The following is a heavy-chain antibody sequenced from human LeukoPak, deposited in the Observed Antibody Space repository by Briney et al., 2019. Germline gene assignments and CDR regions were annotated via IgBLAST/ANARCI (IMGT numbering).Heavy chain of an antibody. CDR2: FSGSSSYT. D-gene: IGHD6-13*01. CDR3: ATRGHSSSWYYFDY. CDR1: GFTFSDYY. J-gene: IGHJ4*02. Sequence: GVSLRLSCAASGFTFSDYYMNWIPQAPGKGREWVSYFSGSSSYTNYADSVKGRYTISRDNAKNSLYLQMNSLRAEDTAVYYCATRGHSSSWYYFDYWGQGTLVTVSS. V-gene: IGHV3-11*03.